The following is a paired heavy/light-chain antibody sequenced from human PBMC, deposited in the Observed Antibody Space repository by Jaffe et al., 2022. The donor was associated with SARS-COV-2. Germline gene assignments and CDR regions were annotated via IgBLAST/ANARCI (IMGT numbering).Heavy chain of an antibody. Sequence: QVQLVESGGGVVEPGGSLRLSCTASGFTFSDYYMNWVRQTPGKGLEWLSYISTGGNTIDYADSVKGRFSSSRDNSKDSLYLQMSTLRAEDTAVYYCVRTGTKKRFDAFDIWGQGTVVTVSS. J-gene: IGHJ3*02. CDR2: ISTGGNTI. D-gene: IGHD4-17*01. V-gene: IGHV3-11*01. CDR3: VRTGTKKRFDAFDI. CDR1: GFTFSDYY.
Light chain of an antibody. J-gene: IGKJ4*01. CDR1: QSVLYSSNKKNY. CDR3: QQYYGTPFT. V-gene: IGKV4-1*01. CDR2: WAS. Sequence: DIVMTQSPDSLAVSLGERATINCKSSQSVLYSSNKKNYLAWYQQKPGQPPKLLIYWASTRESGVPDRFSGSGSGTDFTLTISSLQTEDVAIYYCQQYYGTPFTFGGGTKVEIK.